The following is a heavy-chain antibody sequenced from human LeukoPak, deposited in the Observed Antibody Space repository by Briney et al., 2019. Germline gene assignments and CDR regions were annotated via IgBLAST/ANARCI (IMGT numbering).Heavy chain of an antibody. Sequence: SVTVSCRATGGTFSNYAISWVRQAPGRGLEGMGGIIPIFGTANYAQKFQGRVTITTDESTSTAYMELSSLRSEDTAVYYCAKTSAAGTQGYAYYYYMDVWGKGTTVTVSS. CDR1: GGTFSNYA. D-gene: IGHD6-13*01. CDR2: IIPIFGTA. V-gene: IGHV1-69*05. J-gene: IGHJ6*03. CDR3: AKTSAAGTQGYAYYYYMDV.